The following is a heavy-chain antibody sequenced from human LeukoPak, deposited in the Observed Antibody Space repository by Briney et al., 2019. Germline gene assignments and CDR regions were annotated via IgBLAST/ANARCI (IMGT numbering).Heavy chain of an antibody. CDR2: ISGSGGNT. CDR1: GFTFSTYA. CDR3: ANRYSSGGGFDY. D-gene: IGHD6-19*01. Sequence: PGGSLRLSCAASGFTFSTYAMSWVRQAPGKGLEWVSGISGSGGNTYYADAVKGRFTISRDNSKNTLYLQMNSLRADDTAVYYCANRYSSGGGFDYWGQGTLVTVSS. J-gene: IGHJ4*02. V-gene: IGHV3-23*01.